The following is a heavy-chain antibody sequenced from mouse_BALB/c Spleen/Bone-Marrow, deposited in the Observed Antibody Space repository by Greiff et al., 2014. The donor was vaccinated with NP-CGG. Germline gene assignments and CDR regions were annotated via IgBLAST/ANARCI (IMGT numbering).Heavy chain of an antibody. D-gene: IGHD2-14*01. J-gene: IGHJ4*01. CDR2: ISYGGSYI. CDR3: ARDRGVQGYAMDY. Sequence: EVKLLESGGGLVKPGGSLKLSCAASGFTFSDFYMYWVHQTPEKRLEWVATISYGGSYIYYPDSVKGRFTISRDDAKNNLYLQMSSLKSEDTAMYYCARDRGVQGYAMDYWGQGTSVTVSS. V-gene: IGHV5-4*02. CDR1: GFTFSDFY.